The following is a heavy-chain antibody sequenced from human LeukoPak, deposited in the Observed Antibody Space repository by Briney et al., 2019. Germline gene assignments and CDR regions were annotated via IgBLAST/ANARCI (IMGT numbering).Heavy chain of an antibody. Sequence: SETLSLTCTVSGGSISSYYWSWIRQPAGKGLEWIGRIYTSGSTNYNPSLKSRVTMSVDTSKNQFSLKLSSVTAADTAVYYCARDLGSIVVVTGYFDYWGQGTLGTVSS. CDR1: GGSISSYY. J-gene: IGHJ4*02. CDR3: ARDLGSIVVVTGYFDY. D-gene: IGHD2-21*02. V-gene: IGHV4-4*07. CDR2: IYTSGST.